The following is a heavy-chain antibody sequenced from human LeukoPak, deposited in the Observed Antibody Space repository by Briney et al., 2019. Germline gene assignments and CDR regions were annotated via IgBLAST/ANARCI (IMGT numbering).Heavy chain of an antibody. V-gene: IGHV4-39*01. CDR2: MSHSESP. D-gene: IGHD2-21*01. Sequence: SETLSLTCTVSGASINRSIYSWAWIRQPPGKGLEWIGSMSHSESPYYNPSLRSRVTISVDTSKNQLSLRLTSVTAADRAVYYCARQPPYSSTFDIWGQGTMVTVSS. J-gene: IGHJ3*02. CDR1: GASINRSIYS. CDR3: ARQPPYSSTFDI.